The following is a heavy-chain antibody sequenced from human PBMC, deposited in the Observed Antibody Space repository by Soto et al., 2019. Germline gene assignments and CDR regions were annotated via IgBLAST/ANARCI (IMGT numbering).Heavy chain of an antibody. CDR1: GFTFSSYA. V-gene: IGHV3-30-3*01. CDR2: ISYDGSNK. CDR3: ARDFGRAVAQGAFDI. J-gene: IGHJ3*02. Sequence: QVQLVESVGGVVQPGRYLRLSCAASGFTFSSYAMHWVRQAPGKGLEWVAVISYDGSNKYYADSVKGRFTISRDNSKNTLYLQMNSLRAEDTAVYYCARDFGRAVAQGAFDIWGQGTMVTVSS. D-gene: IGHD6-19*01.